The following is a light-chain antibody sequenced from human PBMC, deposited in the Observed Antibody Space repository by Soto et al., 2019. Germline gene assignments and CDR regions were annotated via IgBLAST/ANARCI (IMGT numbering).Light chain of an antibody. CDR3: SSHTSVNTRV. CDR1: SSDVGTYDY. Sequence: QSVLTQPASVSGSPGQSIAISCTGTSSDVGTYDYVSWYQQYPDKAPKLIIYEVTQRPSGVSNRFSGSKSGNTASLTISGFQAEDEADYYCSSHTSVNTRVFGTGTKVT. V-gene: IGLV2-14*01. CDR2: EVT. J-gene: IGLJ1*01.